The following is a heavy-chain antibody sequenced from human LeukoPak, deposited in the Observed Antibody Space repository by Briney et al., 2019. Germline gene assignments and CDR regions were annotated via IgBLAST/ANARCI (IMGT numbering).Heavy chain of an antibody. J-gene: IGHJ2*01. Sequence: KPSETLSLTCTVSGGSISSYYWSWIRQPPGKGLEWIGYIYYSGSTNYNPSLKSRVTISVDTSKNQFSLKLSSVTAADTAVYYCASGYFGWLSDWYFDLWGRGTLVTVSS. V-gene: IGHV4-59*08. CDR2: IYYSGST. CDR3: ASGYFGWLSDWYFDL. CDR1: GGSISSYY. D-gene: IGHD3-9*01.